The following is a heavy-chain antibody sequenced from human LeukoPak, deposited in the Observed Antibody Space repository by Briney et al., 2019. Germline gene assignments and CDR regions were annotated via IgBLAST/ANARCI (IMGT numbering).Heavy chain of an antibody. CDR2: IYYSGST. V-gene: IGHV4-34*01. CDR3: ARDRGRFWGP. CDR1: GGSFSGYY. J-gene: IGHJ5*02. Sequence: SETLSLTCAVYGGSFSGYYWSWIRQPPGKGLEWIGYIYYSGSTYYNPSLRSRVTISVDTSKNQFSLHLNSVTPEDTAVYYCARDRGRFWGPWGQGTLVTVSS. D-gene: IGHD7-27*01.